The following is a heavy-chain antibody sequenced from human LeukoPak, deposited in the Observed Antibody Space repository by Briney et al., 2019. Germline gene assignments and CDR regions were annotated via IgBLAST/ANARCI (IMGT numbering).Heavy chain of an antibody. Sequence: SETLSLTCTVSGGSISSSSYYWGWIRQPPGKGLEWIGSIYYSGSTYYNPSLKSRVTISVDTSKNQFSLKLSSVTAADTAVYYCAKLRYSTSSPGYWGQGTLVTVSS. CDR3: AKLRYSTSSPGY. CDR1: GGSISSSSYY. J-gene: IGHJ4*02. CDR2: IYYSGST. D-gene: IGHD2-8*01. V-gene: IGHV4-39*07.